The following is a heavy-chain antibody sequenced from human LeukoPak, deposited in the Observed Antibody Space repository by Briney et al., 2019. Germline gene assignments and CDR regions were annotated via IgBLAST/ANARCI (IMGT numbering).Heavy chain of an antibody. Sequence: SETLSLTCTVSGGSISSYYWSWIRQPPGKGLEWIGYIYYSGSTNCNPSLKSRVTISVDTSKNQFSLKLSSVTAADTAVYYCASRREQWLGFDYWGQGTLVTVSS. CDR2: IYYSGST. D-gene: IGHD6-19*01. J-gene: IGHJ4*02. V-gene: IGHV4-59*08. CDR3: ASRREQWLGFDY. CDR1: GGSISSYY.